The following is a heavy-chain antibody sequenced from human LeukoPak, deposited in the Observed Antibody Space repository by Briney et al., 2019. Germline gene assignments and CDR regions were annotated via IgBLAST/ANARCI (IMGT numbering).Heavy chain of an antibody. D-gene: IGHD1-26*01. CDR3: ARDADSGSFDY. CDR1: GFTFSSYA. Sequence: PGRSLRLSCAASGFTFSSYAMHWVRQAPGKGLEWVAVISYDGSNKYYADSVKGRFTISRDNSKNTLYLQMNSLRAEDMAVYYCARDADSGSFDYWGQGTLVTVSS. J-gene: IGHJ4*02. CDR2: ISYDGSNK. V-gene: IGHV3-30-3*01.